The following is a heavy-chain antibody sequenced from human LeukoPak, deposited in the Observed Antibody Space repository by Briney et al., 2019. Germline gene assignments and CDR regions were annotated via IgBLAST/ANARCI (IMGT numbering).Heavy chain of an antibody. J-gene: IGHJ4*02. CDR1: GFTFSSYA. Sequence: PGGSLRLSCAASGFTFSSYAMSWVRQAPGRGLEWVSSTSGTGYTAHYADSVKGRFTISRDNSKDTLYLQMNSLRAEDSAVYYCAKAVQPVASSSWFSHFDHWGQGTLVTVSP. CDR3: AKAVQPVASSSWFSHFDH. V-gene: IGHV3-23*01. D-gene: IGHD6-13*01. CDR2: TSGTGYTA.